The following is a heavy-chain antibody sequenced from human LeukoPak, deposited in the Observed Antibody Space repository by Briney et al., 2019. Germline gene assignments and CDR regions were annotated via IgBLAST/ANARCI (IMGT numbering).Heavy chain of an antibody. V-gene: IGHV4-34*01. CDR3: ARDVVAAVGSFDY. CDR1: GGPFSGYY. Sequence: NASETLSLTRAVYGGPFSGYYWSWIPQPPGKGLEWIGEINHRRSTNYNPSLKSRVTISVDTYKNQFSLKLSSVIAADTAVYYCARDVVAAVGSFDYWGQGILVTVSS. J-gene: IGHJ4*02. CDR2: INHRRST. D-gene: IGHD6-13*01.